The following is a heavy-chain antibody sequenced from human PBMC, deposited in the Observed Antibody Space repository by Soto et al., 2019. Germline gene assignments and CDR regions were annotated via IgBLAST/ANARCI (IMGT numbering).Heavy chain of an antibody. CDR3: HSSPSYVDYPYVDY. D-gene: IGHD4-17*01. Sequence: QVQLQESGPGLVKPSQTLSLTCTVSGGSISSGDYYWSWIRQPPGKGLEWIGYIYYSGSTYYYPFLKSRVTISVYTSNNQFYLKLVSVSATATAVYYCHSSPSYVDYPYVDYWGQGTLVTVSS. CDR1: GGSISSGDYY. V-gene: IGHV4-30-4*01. CDR2: IYYSGST. J-gene: IGHJ4*02.